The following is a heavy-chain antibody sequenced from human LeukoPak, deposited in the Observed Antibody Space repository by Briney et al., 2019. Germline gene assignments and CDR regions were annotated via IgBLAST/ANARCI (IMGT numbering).Heavy chain of an antibody. V-gene: IGHV1-2*02. D-gene: IGHD3-3*01. CDR1: GYTFTSYD. CDR2: INPNSGGT. CDR3: AREAMERSYYYYMDV. Sequence: ASVTVSCKASGYTFTSYDINWVRQATGQGLEWMGWINPNSGGTDSAQKFQGRVTMTRDTSISTAYMELSRLRADDTAVYFCAREAMERSYYYYMDVWGKGTPVTVFS. J-gene: IGHJ6*03.